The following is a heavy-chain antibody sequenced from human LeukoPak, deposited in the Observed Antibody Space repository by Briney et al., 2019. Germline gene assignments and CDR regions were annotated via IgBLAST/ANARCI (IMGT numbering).Heavy chain of an antibody. CDR2: ISAYNGNT. V-gene: IGHV1-18*01. J-gene: IGHJ4*02. CDR3: ARAYYGSGIPTPLWD. Sequence: ASVKVSCKASGYTFTSYGISWVRQAPGQGLEWMGWISAYNGNTNYAQKLQGRVTMTTDTSTSTAYMELRSLRSDDTAVYYCARAYYGSGIPTPLWDWGQGTLVTVSS. D-gene: IGHD3-10*01. CDR1: GYTFTSYG.